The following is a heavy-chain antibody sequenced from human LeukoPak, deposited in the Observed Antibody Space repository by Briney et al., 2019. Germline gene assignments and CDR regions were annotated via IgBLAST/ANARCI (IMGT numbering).Heavy chain of an antibody. CDR1: GGSFSCYY. Sequence: SETLSLTRAVYGGSFSCYYWSWIRQPPGKGLEWMGFIYYTGNTNYNPSLKSRLTISVDTSKNQFSLKVSSVTAADTAVYYCVRSKSGTYGWFDPWGQGTLVTVSS. V-gene: IGHV4-59*01. D-gene: IGHD3-3*01. J-gene: IGHJ5*02. CDR2: IYYTGNT. CDR3: VRSKSGTYGWFDP.